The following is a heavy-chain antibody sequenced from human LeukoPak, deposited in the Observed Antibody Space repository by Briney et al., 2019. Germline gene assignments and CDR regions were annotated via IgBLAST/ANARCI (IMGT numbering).Heavy chain of an antibody. J-gene: IGHJ4*02. Sequence: SQTLSLTCTDSGGSISSGDYYWSWIRQPPGKGLEWIGYIFYSGSTYYNPSLKSRVTISVDTSKNQFSLKLSSVTAADTAVYYCASLRTYYYGSGANGYYFDYWGQGTLVTVSS. CDR2: IFYSGST. V-gene: IGHV4-30-4*08. CDR3: ASLRTYYYGSGANGYYFDY. CDR1: GGSISSGDYY. D-gene: IGHD3-10*01.